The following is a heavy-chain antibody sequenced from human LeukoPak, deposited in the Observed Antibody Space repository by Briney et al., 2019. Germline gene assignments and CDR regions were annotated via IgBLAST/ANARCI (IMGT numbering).Heavy chain of an antibody. V-gene: IGHV3-74*01. Sequence: GGSLRLSCAASGFTFSSYWMHWVRQAPGKGLVWVSRINTDGSSTRYADSVKGRVTVSRDNAKKSLDLQMNSLRDEDTAVYYCARASSWSGTRWAFDIWGQGTMVTVSS. CDR1: GFTFSSYW. D-gene: IGHD3-10*01. CDR3: ARASSWSGTRWAFDI. CDR2: INTDGSST. J-gene: IGHJ3*02.